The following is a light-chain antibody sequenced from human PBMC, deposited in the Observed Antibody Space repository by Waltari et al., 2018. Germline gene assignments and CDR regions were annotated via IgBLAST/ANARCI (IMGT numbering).Light chain of an antibody. CDR3: QKYGSTPRP. CDR1: QSINNNY. Sequence: EIVLTQSPGTLSLSPGERASLSCRASQSINNNYLAWYQQIPGQAPSLLISHASTRATGIPDRFSGSGSGTDFTLAISRLEPEDFAVYYCQKYGSTPRPFGGGTKVEIK. J-gene: IGKJ4*01. CDR2: HAS. V-gene: IGKV3-20*01.